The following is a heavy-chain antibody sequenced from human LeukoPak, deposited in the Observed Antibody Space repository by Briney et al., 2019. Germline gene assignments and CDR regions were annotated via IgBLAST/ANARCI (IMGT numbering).Heavy chain of an antibody. CDR2: LSGSGGSA. Sequence: PGGSLRLSCAASGFTFSNYAMTWVRQAPGKGLEWVSALSGSGGSAYYADSVKGRFTISRDNSKNTLYLQMSSLRAEDTAVYYCAREGRYGSGSYWERYYFDYWGQGTLVTVSS. V-gene: IGHV3-23*01. D-gene: IGHD3-10*01. J-gene: IGHJ4*02. CDR3: AREGRYGSGSYWERYYFDY. CDR1: GFTFSNYA.